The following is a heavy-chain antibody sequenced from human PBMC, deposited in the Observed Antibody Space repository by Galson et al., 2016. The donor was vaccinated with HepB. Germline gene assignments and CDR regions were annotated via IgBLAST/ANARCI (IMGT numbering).Heavy chain of an antibody. D-gene: IGHD3-22*01. CDR2: ISWHSGSL. CDR3: AKDSGAYYYDSSGYRRNAFDI. Sequence: SLRLSCAASGFTLDRYAMHWVRQAPGKGLEWVSGISWHSGSLGYADSVKGRFTISRDNAKNSLDLQMNSLRAGDTALYYCAKDSGAYYYDSSGYRRNAFDIWGQGTMVTVSS. CDR1: GFTLDRYA. J-gene: IGHJ3*02. V-gene: IGHV3-9*01.